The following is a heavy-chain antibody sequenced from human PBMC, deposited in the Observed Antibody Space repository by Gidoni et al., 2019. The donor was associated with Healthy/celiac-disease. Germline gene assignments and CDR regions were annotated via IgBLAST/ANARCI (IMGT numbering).Heavy chain of an antibody. CDR3: ARGAWGATRGVPRAFDP. Sequence: QVQLVQSVSELKKPGASLKVSCMASVYTFTSYGMNWVRQAPGQGLAWMGWFNTNTGKPTYEQGYTGRFVFSLDTSVSTAYLQMSSIKAEDTAVYYGARGAWGATRGVPRAFDPWGQGTLVTVSS. V-gene: IGHV7-4-1*02. CDR2: FNTNTGKP. CDR1: VYTFTSYG. D-gene: IGHD1-26*01. J-gene: IGHJ5*02.